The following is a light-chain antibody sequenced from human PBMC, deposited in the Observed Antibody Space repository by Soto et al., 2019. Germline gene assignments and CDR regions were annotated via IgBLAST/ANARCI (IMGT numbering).Light chain of an antibody. Sequence: EILLTQSPATLSLSPGDRATLSCRASQSIRNYLAWYQQKPGRAPRLLIYDASNRATGIPARFSGSGSGTDFTLTISSLEPEDFAVYYCQQRSSWPLTFGGGTKVEIK. CDR3: QQRSSWPLT. CDR2: DAS. V-gene: IGKV3-11*01. J-gene: IGKJ4*01. CDR1: QSIRNY.